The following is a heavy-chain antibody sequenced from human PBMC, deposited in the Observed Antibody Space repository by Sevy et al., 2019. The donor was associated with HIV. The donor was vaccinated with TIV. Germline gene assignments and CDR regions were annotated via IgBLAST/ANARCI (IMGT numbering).Heavy chain of an antibody. CDR3: AKSSLRFLEWLPPGIY. J-gene: IGHJ4*02. Sequence: GGSLRLSCAASGFTFSSYGMHWVRQAPGNGLEWVAFIRYDGSNKYYADSVKGRFTISRDNSKNTLYLQMNSLRAEDTAVYYCAKSSLRFLEWLPPGIYSGQGTLVTVSS. CDR1: GFTFSSYG. CDR2: IRYDGSNK. D-gene: IGHD3-3*01. V-gene: IGHV3-30*02.